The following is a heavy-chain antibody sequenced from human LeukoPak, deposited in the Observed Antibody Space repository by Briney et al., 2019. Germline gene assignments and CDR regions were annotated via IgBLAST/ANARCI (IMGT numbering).Heavy chain of an antibody. Sequence: SETLSLTCSASGGSINSYHWSWIRQPAGKGLEWIGRMYTSGNTNYNPSLKSRITMSVDTSKNQFSLKLSSVAAADTAVYYCARDSVYYDGSGYYSNYYYYMDVWGKGTTVTVSS. V-gene: IGHV4-4*07. J-gene: IGHJ6*03. CDR3: ARDSVYYDGSGYYSNYYYYMDV. D-gene: IGHD3-22*01. CDR1: GGSINSYH. CDR2: MYTSGNT.